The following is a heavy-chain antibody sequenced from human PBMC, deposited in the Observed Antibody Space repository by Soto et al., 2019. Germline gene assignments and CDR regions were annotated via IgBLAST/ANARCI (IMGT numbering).Heavy chain of an antibody. V-gene: IGHV1-18*01. D-gene: IGHD6-19*01. CDR2: ISAYNGNT. Sequence: QVQLVQSGAEVKKPGASVKVSCKASGYTFTSYGISWVRQAPGQGLEWMGWISAYNGNTNYAQKLQGRVTMTTDTATSTDYMERRSLRSDDTAVYYCARDPPTGKGGIAVSTLSPYYYYGMDVWGQGTTVTVSS. CDR1: GYTFTSYG. J-gene: IGHJ6*02. CDR3: ARDPPTGKGGIAVSTLSPYYYYGMDV.